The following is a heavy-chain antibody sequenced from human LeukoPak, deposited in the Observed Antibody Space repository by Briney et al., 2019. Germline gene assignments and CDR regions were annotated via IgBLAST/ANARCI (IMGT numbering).Heavy chain of an antibody. D-gene: IGHD3-10*01. CDR2: FDPEDGET. V-gene: IGHV1-24*01. Sequence: ASVKVSCKASGYTFTSYDINWVRQATEQGLEWMGGFDPEDGETIYAQKFQGRVTMTEDTSTDTAYMELSSLRSEDTAVYYCATFRITMVRSNWFDPWGQGTLVTVSS. CDR1: GYTFTSYD. CDR3: ATFRITMVRSNWFDP. J-gene: IGHJ5*02.